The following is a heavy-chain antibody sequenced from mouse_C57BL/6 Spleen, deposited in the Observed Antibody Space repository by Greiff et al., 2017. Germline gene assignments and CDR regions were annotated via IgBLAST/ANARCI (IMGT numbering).Heavy chain of an antibody. CDR3: ARELLRDWYFDV. CDR1: GYSFTDYN. J-gene: IGHJ1*03. CDR2: INPNYGTT. D-gene: IGHD1-1*01. Sequence: VQLQQSGPELVKPGASVKISCKASGYSFTDYNMNWVKQSNGKSLEWIGVINPNYGTTSYNQKFKGKATLAVDQSSSTAYMQLNSLTAEDAAVYYCARELLRDWYFDVWGTGTTVTVSS. V-gene: IGHV1-39*01.